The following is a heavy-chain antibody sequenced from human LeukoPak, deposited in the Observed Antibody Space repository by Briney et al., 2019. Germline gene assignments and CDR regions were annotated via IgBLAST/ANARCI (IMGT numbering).Heavy chain of an antibody. CDR3: ARGGYGSGSYRYYYYYMDV. D-gene: IGHD3-10*01. CDR2: ISSSGSTI. Sequence: GGSLRLSCAASGFTFSSYEMNWVRQAPGKGLEWVSYISSSGSTIYYADSVKGRFTISRDNAKNSLYLQMNSLRAEDTAVYYCARGGYGSGSYRYYYYYMDVWGKGTTVTISS. CDR1: GFTFSSYE. J-gene: IGHJ6*03. V-gene: IGHV3-48*03.